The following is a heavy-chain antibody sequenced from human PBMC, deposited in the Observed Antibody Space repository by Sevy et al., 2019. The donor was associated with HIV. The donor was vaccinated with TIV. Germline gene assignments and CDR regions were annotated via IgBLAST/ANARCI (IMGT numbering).Heavy chain of an antibody. V-gene: IGHV3-15*01. Sequence: GESLKISCAASGFTFRSKWMGWVRQAPGKGLEWVGRIKSKTDGGTIDYAAPVKGRLTISRDDSRNTLYLQMNSLKTEDTAVYYCTAVAAGTALDFDYWGQGTLVTVSS. CDR3: TAVAAGTALDFDY. J-gene: IGHJ4*02. CDR1: GFTFRSKW. CDR2: IKSKTDGGTI. D-gene: IGHD6-19*01.